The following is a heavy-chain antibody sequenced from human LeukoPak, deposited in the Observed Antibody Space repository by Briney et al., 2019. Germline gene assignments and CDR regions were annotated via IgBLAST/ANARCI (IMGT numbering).Heavy chain of an antibody. D-gene: IGHD3-22*01. V-gene: IGHV4-38-2*01. Sequence: PSETLSLTCAVSGVSIINGYYWGWIQQPPGKGLEWIGSIYHSGSTYYNPSLKSRVTISVDTSKNQFSLKLSSVTAADTAVYYCGRYNSGYYYYFDYWGQGTLVTVSS. J-gene: IGHJ4*02. CDR2: IYHSGST. CDR3: GRYNSGYYYYFDY. CDR1: GVSIINGYY.